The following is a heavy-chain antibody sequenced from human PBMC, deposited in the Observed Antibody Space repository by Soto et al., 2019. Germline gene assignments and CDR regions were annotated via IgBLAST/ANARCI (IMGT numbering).Heavy chain of an antibody. V-gene: IGHV3-33*01. J-gene: IGHJ4*01. Sequence: QVQLVESGGGVVQPGRSLRLSCAASGFTFSSYGMHWVRQAPGKGLEWVAVIWYDGSNKYYADXXKGRFTISRDNSKXXXXXXXXXXXXXXXXXXXXXXXXXXXXXXXXXXXXWGXGTLVTVSS. CDR3: XXXXXXXXXXXXXXXX. CDR2: IWYDGSNK. CDR1: GFTFSSYG.